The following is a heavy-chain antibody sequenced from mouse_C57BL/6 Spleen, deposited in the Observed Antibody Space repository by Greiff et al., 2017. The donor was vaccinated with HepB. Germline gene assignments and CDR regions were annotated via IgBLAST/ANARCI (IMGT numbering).Heavy chain of an antibody. CDR1: GFTFSSYA. V-gene: IGHV5-4*03. J-gene: IGHJ2*01. Sequence: EVKLMESGGGLVKPGGSLKLSCAASGFTFSSYAMSWVRQTPEKRLEWVATISDGGSYTYYPDNVKGRFTISRDNAKNNLYLQMSHLKSEDTAMYYCAKTGTAYFGCWCEGTTLTDSS. D-gene: IGHD4-1*01. CDR3: AKTGTAYFGC. CDR2: ISDGGSYT.